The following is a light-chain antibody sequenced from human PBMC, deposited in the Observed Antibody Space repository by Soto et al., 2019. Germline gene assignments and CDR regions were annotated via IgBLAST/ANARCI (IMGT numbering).Light chain of an antibody. CDR2: GNS. J-gene: IGLJ1*01. CDR1: SSNIGAGYD. CDR3: QSYDSSLSGYV. Sequence: QSVLTQPPSVSGAPGQRVTISCTGSSSNIGAGYDVHWYQQLPGTAPKLLIYGNSNRPSGVPDRFSGSKSGTSASLAITGLQAEDDVDYYCQSYDSSLSGYVFGTGTKRTVL. V-gene: IGLV1-40*01.